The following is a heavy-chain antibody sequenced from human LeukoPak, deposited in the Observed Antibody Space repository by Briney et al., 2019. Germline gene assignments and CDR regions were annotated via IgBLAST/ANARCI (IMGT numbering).Heavy chain of an antibody. J-gene: IGHJ3*02. Sequence: SETLSLTCAVYGGSFSGYYWSWIRQPPGKGLEWIGEINHSGSTNYNPSLKSRVTISLDTSSNQLSLGLTSVIAMDTAIYYCARHRYYDSWVHTGAFDIWGHGTTVTVSS. D-gene: IGHD3-3*01. V-gene: IGHV4-34*01. CDR2: INHSGST. CDR1: GGSFSGYY. CDR3: ARHRYYDSWVHTGAFDI.